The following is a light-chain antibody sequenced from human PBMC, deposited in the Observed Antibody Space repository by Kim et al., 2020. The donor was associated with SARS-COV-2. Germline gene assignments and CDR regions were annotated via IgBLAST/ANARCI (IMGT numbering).Light chain of an antibody. CDR1: KLGDKY. J-gene: IGLJ3*02. V-gene: IGLV3-1*01. CDR2: QDS. Sequence: SYELTRPPSVSVSPGQTASITCSGDKLGDKYACWYQQKPGQSPVVVIYQDSKRPSGIPERFSGSNSGNTATLTISGTQAMDEADYYCQAWDSSTVWVFGGGTQLTVL. CDR3: QAWDSSTVWV.